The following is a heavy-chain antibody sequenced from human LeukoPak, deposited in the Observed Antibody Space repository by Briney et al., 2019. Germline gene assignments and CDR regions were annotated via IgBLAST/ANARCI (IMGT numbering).Heavy chain of an antibody. J-gene: IGHJ4*02. D-gene: IGHD2-8*02. CDR1: GFTFSDFW. Sequence: GGSLRLSCAGSGFTFSDFWMTWVRQTPGKGLEWVAFIKGDGSEKYYVDSVKGRFTISRDNAKNSLYLQMNSLRAEDTAVYYCARAPATNEWRCMDYWGQGTLVTVSS. CDR3: ARAPATNEWRCMDY. CDR2: IKGDGSEK. V-gene: IGHV3-7*01.